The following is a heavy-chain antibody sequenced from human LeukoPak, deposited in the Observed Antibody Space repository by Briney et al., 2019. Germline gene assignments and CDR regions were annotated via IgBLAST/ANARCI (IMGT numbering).Heavy chain of an antibody. CDR2: IPYDGSIK. J-gene: IGHJ3*02. V-gene: IGHV3-30*02. CDR3: ATEGSESAFDI. CDR1: GFTFSRYG. D-gene: IGHD3-10*01. Sequence: PGRSLRLSCAASGFTFSRYGMHWVRQAPGKGLEWVAFIPYDGSIKYYADSVKGRFTISRDNSKNTLYLQMNSLRAEDTAVYFCATEGSESAFDIWGQGTMVTVSS.